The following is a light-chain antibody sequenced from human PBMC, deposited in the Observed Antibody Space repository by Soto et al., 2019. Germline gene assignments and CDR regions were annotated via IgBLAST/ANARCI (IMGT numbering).Light chain of an antibody. J-gene: IGLJ3*02. CDR1: SSNFGAGYG. V-gene: IGLV1-40*01. CDR3: QAYDYSLTASV. Sequence: QAVPTQPPSAYGAPGQRATISCTGKSSNFGAGYGVHWYQQLPGAAPKLVTFGNRNRPSGVPEQFSGSKPGTSASRAITGLQAEDEAYYYCQAYDYSLTASVFGGGSKFTVL. CDR2: GNR.